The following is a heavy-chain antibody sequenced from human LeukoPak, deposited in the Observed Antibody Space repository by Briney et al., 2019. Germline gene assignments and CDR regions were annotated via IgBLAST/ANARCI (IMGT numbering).Heavy chain of an antibody. CDR1: GDSVSSNSAA. Sequence: SQTLSLICAISGDSVSSNSAAWNWIRQSPSRGLEWLGRIYYRSKSKWYNDYAVSVESRITINPDTSKNQFSLHLNSVTPEDTAVYYCARVNVGSAIFEPNWFDPWGQGTLVTASS. CDR2: IYYRSKSKWYN. CDR3: ARVNVGSAIFEPNWFDP. J-gene: IGHJ5*02. D-gene: IGHD3-3*01. V-gene: IGHV6-1*01.